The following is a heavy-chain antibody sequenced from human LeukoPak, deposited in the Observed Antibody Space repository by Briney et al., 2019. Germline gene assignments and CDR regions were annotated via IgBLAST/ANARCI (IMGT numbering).Heavy chain of an antibody. Sequence: GGSLRLSCAASGFIVSNFAMSWVRQAPGKGLEWVSSISISGTTTCYTDSVKGRFTISRDHSKNTLFLQMTSLRAEEAAVYYCAKDSEGYWFHPWGQGTLVTVSS. CDR3: AKDSEGYWFHP. J-gene: IGHJ5*02. CDR2: ISISGTTT. V-gene: IGHV3-23*01. CDR1: GFIVSNFA.